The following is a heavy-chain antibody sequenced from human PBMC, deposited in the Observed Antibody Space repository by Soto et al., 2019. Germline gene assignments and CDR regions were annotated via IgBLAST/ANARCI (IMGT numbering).Heavy chain of an antibody. CDR2: IYYSGST. CDR1: GGSISSGCYY. Sequence: SETLSLTCRVSGGSISSGCYYWSWIRQHPGKGLEWIGYIYYSGSTYYNPSLKSRVIISVDTSKNQLSLKLTSVTAADTAVYYCARVSYDILTGPFIFDYWGQGTLV. J-gene: IGHJ4*02. CDR3: ARVSYDILTGPFIFDY. V-gene: IGHV4-31*03. D-gene: IGHD3-9*01.